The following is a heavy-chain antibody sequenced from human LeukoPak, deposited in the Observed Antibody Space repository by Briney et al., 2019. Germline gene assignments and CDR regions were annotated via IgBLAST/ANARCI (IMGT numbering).Heavy chain of an antibody. V-gene: IGHV3-23*01. Sequence: GGSLRLSCAASGFDLTTYAMTWVRQAPAKGLAWVSSIRIGGGGTYYADSVKGRFTISRDNSENTLHLQMNNLRVEDTARYFCARCMVLSQGWCNWFDPWGQGTLVPVSS. J-gene: IGHJ5*02. CDR3: ARCMVLSQGWCNWFDP. CDR1: GFDLTTYA. D-gene: IGHD6-13*01. CDR2: IRIGGGGT.